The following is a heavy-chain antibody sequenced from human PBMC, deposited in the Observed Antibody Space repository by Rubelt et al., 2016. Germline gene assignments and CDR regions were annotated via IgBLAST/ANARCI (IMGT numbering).Heavy chain of an antibody. J-gene: IGHJ3*02. V-gene: IGHV3-30*04. CDR1: RFIFSNYA. D-gene: IGHD1-14*01. CDR2: ISYDGSSK. CDR3: ARERTGTTSVDAFDI. Sequence: QVRVVESGGGVVQPGRSLRLSCAASRFIFSNYAMHWVRQAPGKGLEWVAVISYDGSSKYYADSVEGRFTISRDNSKNTLFLKLNSLRTEDTAVYYCARERTGTTSVDAFDIWGQGTMVTVSS.